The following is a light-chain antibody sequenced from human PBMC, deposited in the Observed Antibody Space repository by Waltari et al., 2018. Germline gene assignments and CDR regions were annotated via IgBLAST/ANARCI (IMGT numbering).Light chain of an antibody. V-gene: IGKV1-33*01. CDR2: DAS. CDR3: QQYDNLLSLT. CDR1: QDISNY. J-gene: IGKJ4*01. Sequence: DIQMTQSPSSLSASVGDRVTITCQASQDISNYLNWYQQKPGKAPKLLIYDASNLETGVPSRFSGRGSGTDFTFTISSLQPEDIATYYCQQYDNLLSLTFGGGTKVEIK.